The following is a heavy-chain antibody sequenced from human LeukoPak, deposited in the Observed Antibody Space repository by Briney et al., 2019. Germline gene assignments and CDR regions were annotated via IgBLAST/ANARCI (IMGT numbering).Heavy chain of an antibody. CDR2: IYTSGST. J-gene: IGHJ6*03. CDR3: ARRHKDLVVPITDYYYMDV. V-gene: IGHV4-4*07. D-gene: IGHD2-2*01. Sequence: SETLSLTCTGSGGSLSRYYWSWIRQPAGKGLEWVGRIYTSGSTNYNPSLKSRVTMSVDTSKNQFSLKLSSVTAAATAVYYCARRHKDLVVPITDYYYMDVWGKGTTVTISS. CDR1: GGSLSRYY.